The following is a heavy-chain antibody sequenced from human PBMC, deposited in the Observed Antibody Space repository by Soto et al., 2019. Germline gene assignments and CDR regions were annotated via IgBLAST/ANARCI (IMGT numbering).Heavy chain of an antibody. CDR3: ARGPSGDKVYY. Sequence: QVQLQEPGPRLVEPSHTLSLTCTVSGASISNGYYSWSWIRQSPGTGLEWIGHIHSGGTTYSNPSLKSRLTISVAMSKNQFSLKLSSLTAADTAVYHCARGPSGDKVYYWGQGTLVTVSS. CDR2: IHSGGTT. CDR1: GASISNGYYS. D-gene: IGHD1-26*01. J-gene: IGHJ4*02. V-gene: IGHV4-30-4*01.